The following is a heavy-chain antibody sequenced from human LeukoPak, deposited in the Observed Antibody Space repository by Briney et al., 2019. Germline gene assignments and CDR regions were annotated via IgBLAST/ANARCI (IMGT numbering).Heavy chain of an antibody. J-gene: IGHJ4*02. D-gene: IGHD6-13*01. V-gene: IGHV3-30*04. CDR1: GFTFSSYA. CDR2: ISYDGSNK. CDR3: ARGDLGSSWYFSWQYYFDY. Sequence: GRSLRLSCAASGFTFSSYAMHWVRQAPGKGLEWVAVISYDGSNKYYADSVKGRFTISRDNSKNTLYLQMNSLRAEDTAVYYCARGDLGSSWYFSWQYYFDYWGQGTLVTVSS.